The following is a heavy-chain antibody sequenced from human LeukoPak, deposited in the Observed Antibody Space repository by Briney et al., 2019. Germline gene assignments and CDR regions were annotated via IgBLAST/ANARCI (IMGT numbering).Heavy chain of an antibody. J-gene: IGHJ4*02. D-gene: IGHD3-16*01. V-gene: IGHV1-8*03. CDR2: MNPNSGNT. Sequence: VKVSCKASGYTFTSYDINWVRQATGQGLEWMGWMNPNSGNTGYAQKFQGRVTITRNTSISTAYMELSSLRSEDTAVYYCARLMITFGGTYREDYWGQGTLVTVSS. CDR3: ARLMITFGGTYREDY. CDR1: GYTFTSYD.